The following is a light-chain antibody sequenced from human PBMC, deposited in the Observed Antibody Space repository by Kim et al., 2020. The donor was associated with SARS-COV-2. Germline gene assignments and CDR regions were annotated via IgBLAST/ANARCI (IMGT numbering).Light chain of an antibody. CDR3: NSRDSSGNHYV. V-gene: IGLV3-19*01. Sequence: ALVQTVRSECQGDSLSRFYASWYQQKPGQAPVLVIYGKNNRPSGSPDRFSGSSSGNTASLTFAGAQAEDEADYYCNSRDSSGNHYVFGTGTKVTVL. J-gene: IGLJ1*01. CDR1: SLSRFY. CDR2: GKN.